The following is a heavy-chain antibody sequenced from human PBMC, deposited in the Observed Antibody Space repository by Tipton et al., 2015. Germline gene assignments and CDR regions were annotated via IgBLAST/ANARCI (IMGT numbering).Heavy chain of an antibody. CDR3: ARGHKNGDSPWDY. CDR1: GGSLSGYY. V-gene: IGHV4-34*01. D-gene: IGHD4-17*01. CDR2: MNHSGST. J-gene: IGHJ4*02. Sequence: TLSLTCAVYGGSLSGYYWSWIRQPPGKGLEWIGEMNHSGSTNYNPSLKSRVTISVDTSKNQFSLKVNSVTAADTAVYYCARGHKNGDSPWDYWCQGTLVTVSS.